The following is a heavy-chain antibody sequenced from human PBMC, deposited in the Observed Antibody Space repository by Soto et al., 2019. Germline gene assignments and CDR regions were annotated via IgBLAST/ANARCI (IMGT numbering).Heavy chain of an antibody. J-gene: IGHJ4*02. CDR1: GFTFSSYW. D-gene: IGHD6-13*01. CDR2: ITQDGSEK. V-gene: IGHV3-7*01. Sequence: AGGSLRLCCAASGFTFSSYWMSWVRQAPGKGLEWVANITQDGSEKYYVDSVKGRFTISXXXXXXAXDPQMNSLRAEDTAVYYCANTAAVIRGQGT. CDR3: ANTAAVI.